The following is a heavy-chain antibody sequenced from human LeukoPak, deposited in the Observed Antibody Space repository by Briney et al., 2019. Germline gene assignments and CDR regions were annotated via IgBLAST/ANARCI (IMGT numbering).Heavy chain of an antibody. CDR1: GYTFTGYY. CDR2: INPNSGGT. V-gene: IGHV1-2*02. J-gene: IGHJ4*03. CDR3: ARTYTAVHYFDY. D-gene: IGHD2-21*02. Sequence: ASVKLSCKASGYTFTGYYMHWVRQAPGQGLEWMGWINPNSGGTNYAQKFQGRVTMTRDTSISTAYMELSRLTSDDTALYYCARTYTAVHYFDYWGHGTPVTVSS.